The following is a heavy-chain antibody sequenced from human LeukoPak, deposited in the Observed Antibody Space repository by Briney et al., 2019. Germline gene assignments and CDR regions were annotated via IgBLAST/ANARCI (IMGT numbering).Heavy chain of an antibody. D-gene: IGHD5-12*01. CDR3: ARDCLVATCFDY. J-gene: IGHJ4*02. Sequence: GGSLRLSCAASRFTFSTYTMNWVRQAPGKGLEWVANIKQDGSEKYYVDSVKGRFTISRDNAKNSLFLQMNSLRAEDTAVYYCARDCLVATCFDYWGQGTLVTVSS. V-gene: IGHV3-7*01. CDR2: IKQDGSEK. CDR1: RFTFSTYT.